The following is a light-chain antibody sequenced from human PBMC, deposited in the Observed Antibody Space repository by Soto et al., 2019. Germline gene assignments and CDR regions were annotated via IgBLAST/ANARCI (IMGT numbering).Light chain of an antibody. CDR1: SGHSSYA. Sequence: QPVLTQSPSASASLGASVNLTYTLSSGHSSYAIAWHQQQPEKGPRYLMKLNSDGSHSKGDGIPDRFSGSSSGAERYLTISSLQSEDEADYYCQMWVTCIQIFGGGTKLTVL. V-gene: IGLV4-69*01. CDR3: QMWVTCIQI. J-gene: IGLJ2*01. CDR2: LNSDGSH.